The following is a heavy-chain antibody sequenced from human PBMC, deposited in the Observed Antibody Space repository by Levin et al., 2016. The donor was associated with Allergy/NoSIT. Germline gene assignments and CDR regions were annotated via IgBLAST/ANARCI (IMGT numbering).Heavy chain of an antibody. CDR3: TTDSVGYSSGWDGYFDY. J-gene: IGHJ4*02. Sequence: GESLKISCAASGFTFSNAWMSWVRQAPGKGLEWVGRIKSKTDGGTTDYAAPVKGRFTISRDDSKNTLYLQMNSLKTEDTAVYYCTTDSVGYSSGWDGYFDYWGQGTLVTVSS. CDR2: IKSKTDGGTT. CDR1: GFTFSNAW. D-gene: IGHD6-19*01. V-gene: IGHV3-15*01.